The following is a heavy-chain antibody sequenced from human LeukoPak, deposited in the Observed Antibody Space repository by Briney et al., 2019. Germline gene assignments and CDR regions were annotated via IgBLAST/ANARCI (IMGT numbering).Heavy chain of an antibody. CDR1: GFTFSNYG. D-gene: IGHD6-19*01. CDR3: ARDLLSSGWYGSFDY. V-gene: IGHV3-30*19. Sequence: GGSLRLSCAASGFTFSNYGMHWVRQAPGKGLEWVAVISYDGSNKYYADSVKGRFTISRDNSKNTLYLQMNSLRAEDTAVYYCARDLLSSGWYGSFDYWGQGTLVTVSS. J-gene: IGHJ4*02. CDR2: ISYDGSNK.